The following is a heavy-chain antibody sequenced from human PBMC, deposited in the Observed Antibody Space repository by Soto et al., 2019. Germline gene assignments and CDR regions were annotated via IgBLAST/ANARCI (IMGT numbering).Heavy chain of an antibody. J-gene: IGHJ4*02. CDR2: INAGNGNT. V-gene: IGHV1-3*01. CDR1: GYSFSIYA. D-gene: IGHD4-17*01. Sequence: ASVKVSCKASGYSFSIYAMHWVRQAPGQRLEWMGWINAGNGNTKYSQKFQGRVTITRDTSASTAYMELSSLRAEDTAVYYCARDYGDYVPFFVYWGQGTLVTVSS. CDR3: ARDYGDYVPFFVY.